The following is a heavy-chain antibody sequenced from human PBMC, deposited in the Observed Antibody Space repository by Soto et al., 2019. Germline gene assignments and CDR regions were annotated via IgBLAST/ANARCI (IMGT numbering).Heavy chain of an antibody. CDR2: ITPTTSHI. J-gene: IGHJ3*01. D-gene: IGHD2-15*01. CDR3: VRGYCGGGGCYLRRDALEV. CDR1: GITFASYH. V-gene: IGHV3-21*02. Sequence: EVQLVESGGGLVMPGGSLRLSCAASGITFASYHMSWVRQAPGKGLDWVSSITPTTSHIYYSDSVRGRFTISRDASKNSLHLDMNGLRTEDLAIYYGVRGYCGGGGCYLRRDALEVWGQGTEVTVSS.